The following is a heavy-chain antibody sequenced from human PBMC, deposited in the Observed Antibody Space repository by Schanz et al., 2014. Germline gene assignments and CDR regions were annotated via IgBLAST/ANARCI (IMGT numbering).Heavy chain of an antibody. V-gene: IGHV1-18*04. CDR2: ISTSNGNT. CDR3: AGAFDSSGYYFDY. D-gene: IGHD3-22*01. Sequence: QVQLVQSGAEVKKPGSSVKVSCKASGGTFSTYPINWLRQAPGQGLEWMGWISTSNGNTNYIQKLQGRVTVTSDTSTSTVYMELSGLRSEDTAVYYCAGAFDSSGYYFDYWGQGTLVTVSS. CDR1: GGTFSTYP. J-gene: IGHJ4*02.